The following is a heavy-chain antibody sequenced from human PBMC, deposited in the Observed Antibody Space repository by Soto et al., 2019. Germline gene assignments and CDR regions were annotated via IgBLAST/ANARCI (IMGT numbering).Heavy chain of an antibody. V-gene: IGHV4-39*01. CDR1: GGSFSNSNYF. CDR3: ATAPETYHPSGYYVNQFDP. CDR2: IHFGGMT. Sequence: SETLSLTCTVSGGSFSNSNYFWGWIGQPPGKGLEWIGSIHFGGMTYYAPSLKSRVTISVDTSKSQFSLRLKSVTAADTAVYYCATAPETYHPSGYYVNQFDPWGQGTLVTVSS. J-gene: IGHJ5*02. D-gene: IGHD3-22*01.